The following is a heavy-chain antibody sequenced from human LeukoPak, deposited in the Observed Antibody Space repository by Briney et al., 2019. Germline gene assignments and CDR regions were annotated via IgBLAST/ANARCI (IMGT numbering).Heavy chain of an antibody. CDR3: AGAGLRYSSWLSQEFCY. Sequence: SETLSLTCAVYGGSFSGYYWSWIRQPPGKGLEWIGEINHSGSTNYNPSLKSRVSISVDTSKNQFSLKLSSVTAADTAVYYCAGAGLRYSSWLSQEFCYWGQGTLVTV. CDR2: INHSGST. V-gene: IGHV4-34*01. D-gene: IGHD3-9*01. J-gene: IGHJ4*02. CDR1: GGSFSGYY.